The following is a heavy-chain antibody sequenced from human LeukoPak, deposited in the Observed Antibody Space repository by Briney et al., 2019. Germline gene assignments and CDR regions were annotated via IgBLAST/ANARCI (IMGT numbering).Heavy chain of an antibody. CDR3: ARKYCSGGSCYRGDYFDY. D-gene: IGHD2-15*01. CDR2: INHSGST. J-gene: IGHJ4*02. V-gene: IGHV4-34*01. Sequence: SETLSLTCAVYGGSFSGYYWSWIRQPPGKGLEWIGEINHSGSTNYNPSLKSRVTISVDTSKNQFSLKLSSVTAADTAVYYCARKYCSGGSCYRGDYFDYWGQGTLVTVSS. CDR1: GGSFSGYY.